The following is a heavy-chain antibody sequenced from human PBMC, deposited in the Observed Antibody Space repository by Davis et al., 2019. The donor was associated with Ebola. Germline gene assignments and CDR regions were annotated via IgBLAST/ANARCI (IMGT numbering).Heavy chain of an antibody. V-gene: IGHV1-2*04. J-gene: IGHJ4*02. CDR1: GYIFIHYY. Sequence: ASVKVSCKASGYIFIHYYLHWVRQAPGRGLQWMGRINPNTGGADYAQDFQGWVTMTRDTSTSTAYMQLNRLRSDDSAMYYCAREAADHQGIDFWGQGTMVTVSS. CDR2: INPNTGGA. CDR3: AREAADHQGIDF. D-gene: IGHD1-14*01.